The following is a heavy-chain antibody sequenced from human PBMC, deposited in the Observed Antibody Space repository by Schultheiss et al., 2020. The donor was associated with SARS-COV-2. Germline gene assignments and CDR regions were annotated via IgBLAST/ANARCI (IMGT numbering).Heavy chain of an antibody. CDR1: GFTFSNAW. CDR3: AKQYSSGPPDFDY. D-gene: IGHD6-19*01. CDR2: IKSKTDGGTT. Sequence: GGSLRLSCAASGFTFSNAWMSWVRQAPGKGLEWVGRIKSKTDGGTTDYAAPVKGRFTISRDDSKNTLYLQMNSLRAEDTAVYYCAKQYSSGPPDFDYWGQGTLVTVSS. V-gene: IGHV3-15*01. J-gene: IGHJ4*02.